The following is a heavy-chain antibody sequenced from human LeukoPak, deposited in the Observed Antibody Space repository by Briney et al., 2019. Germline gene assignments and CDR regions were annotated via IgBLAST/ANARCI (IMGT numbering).Heavy chain of an antibody. D-gene: IGHD2-15*01. Sequence: PGGSLRLSCAASGFTFSSYSMNWVRQAPGKGLEWVSSISSSSSYIYYADSVKGRFTISRDNAKNSLYLQMNSLRAEDTALYYCARPRAYCSGGSCYGWPLGYWGQGTLVTVSS. CDR3: ARPRAYCSGGSCYGWPLGY. V-gene: IGHV3-21*04. CDR2: ISSSSSYI. CDR1: GFTFSSYS. J-gene: IGHJ4*02.